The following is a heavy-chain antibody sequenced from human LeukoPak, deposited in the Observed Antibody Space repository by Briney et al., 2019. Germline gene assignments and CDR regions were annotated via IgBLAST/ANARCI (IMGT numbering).Heavy chain of an antibody. CDR1: GSRFTSYW. CDR3: ARHLDGYNPFDY. J-gene: IGHJ4*02. CDR2: IYPGHSDT. V-gene: IGHV5-51*01. D-gene: IGHD5-24*01. Sequence: GESLKISCKGSGSRFTSYWIVWVRQMPGKGPECMGIIYPGHSDTRYSPSFQGQVTISADESSNTAYLQWSSLKASDTAIYYCARHLDGYNPFDYWGQGTLVTVSS.